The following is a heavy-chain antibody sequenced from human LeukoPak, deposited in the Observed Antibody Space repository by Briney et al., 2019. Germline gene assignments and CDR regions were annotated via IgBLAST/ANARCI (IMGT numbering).Heavy chain of an antibody. CDR1: GYNFPVFR. CDR2: TSGYNGRT. CDR3: AREPSGGDRQPTGYFDY. V-gene: IGHV1-18*01. Sequence: GASVKVTFQSSGYNFPVFRISWVRQPPAQGLAGMGWTSGYNGRTIYAQTVQDRVTMTTDTSTRTVYMEMRSLKPNDTAVYYCAREPSGGDRQPTGYFDYWGQGSLVIVSS. D-gene: IGHD1-1*01. J-gene: IGHJ4*02.